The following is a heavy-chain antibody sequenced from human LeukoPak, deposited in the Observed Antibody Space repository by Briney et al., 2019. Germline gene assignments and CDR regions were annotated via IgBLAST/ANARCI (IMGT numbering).Heavy chain of an antibody. V-gene: IGHV3-30-3*01. D-gene: IGHD3-3*01. Sequence: GWSLRLSCAASGFTFSSYAMHWVRQAPGKGLGWVAVISYDGSNKYYADSVKGRFTISRDNSKNTLYLQMNSLRAEDTAVYYCARGELYDFWSGYRFDYWGQGTLVTVSS. CDR1: GFTFSSYA. J-gene: IGHJ4*02. CDR2: ISYDGSNK. CDR3: ARGELYDFWSGYRFDY.